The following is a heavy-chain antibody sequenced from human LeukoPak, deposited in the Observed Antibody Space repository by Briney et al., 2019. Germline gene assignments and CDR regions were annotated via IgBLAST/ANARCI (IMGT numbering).Heavy chain of an antibody. Sequence: GGSLRLSCAASGFIFSSYNMNWVRQAPRKGLEWVSFISSISSYIYYADSVKGRFTISRDNAKNSLYLQMNSLRAEDTAVYYCARAPGYRSFLDYWGQGTLVTVSS. D-gene: IGHD6-13*01. J-gene: IGHJ4*02. CDR2: ISSISSYI. CDR1: GFIFSSYN. CDR3: ARAPGYRSFLDY. V-gene: IGHV3-21*01.